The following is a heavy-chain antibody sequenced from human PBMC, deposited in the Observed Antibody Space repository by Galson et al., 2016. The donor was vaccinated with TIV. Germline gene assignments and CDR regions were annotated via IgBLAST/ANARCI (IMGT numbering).Heavy chain of an antibody. CDR1: GFSFSSYG. CDR2: IWFDGNSK. V-gene: IGHV3-33*01. Sequence: SLRLSCAASGFSFSSYGMHWVRQAPGKGLEGVALIWFDGNSKHHADSVKGRFAISRDNSKNTLYLQMNSLRAEDTAMYYCARDRTSFGLKTAVPDYWGQGTLVSVSS. D-gene: IGHD4-17*01. CDR3: ARDRTSFGLKTAVPDY. J-gene: IGHJ4*02.